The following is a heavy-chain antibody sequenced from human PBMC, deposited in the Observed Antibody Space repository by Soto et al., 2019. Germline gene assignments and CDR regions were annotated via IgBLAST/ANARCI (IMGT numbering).Heavy chain of an antibody. J-gene: IGHJ4*02. D-gene: IGHD3-16*02. CDR2: ISYDGSNK. CDR1: GFTFSSYG. CDR3: ANGYHYVWGSYRYIVAFDY. V-gene: IGHV3-30*18. Sequence: GGSLRLSCAASGFTFSSYGMHWVRQAPGKGLEWVAVISYDGSNKYYADSVKGRFTISRDNSKNTLYLQMNSLRAEDTAVYYCANGYHYVWGSYRYIVAFDYWGQGTLVTVSS.